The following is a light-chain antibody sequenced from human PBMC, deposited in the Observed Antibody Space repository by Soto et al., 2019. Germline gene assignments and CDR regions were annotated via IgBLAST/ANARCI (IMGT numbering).Light chain of an antibody. J-gene: IGKJ1*01. Sequence: EIVLTQSPDTLSLSPGERATLSGRASQSVYSTYLAWYQQKPGQAPRLLIYGASTRATGIPERFSGSGSGTDFTLTISRLEPEAFAVYYCQQYGSSPPWTFGQGTKVEIK. CDR3: QQYGSSPPWT. CDR1: QSVYSTY. V-gene: IGKV3-20*01. CDR2: GAS.